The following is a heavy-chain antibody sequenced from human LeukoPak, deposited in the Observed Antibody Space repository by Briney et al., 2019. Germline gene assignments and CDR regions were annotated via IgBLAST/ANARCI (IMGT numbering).Heavy chain of an antibody. CDR3: AKSTAY. Sequence: GGSLRLSCAASGFTFSTYGMHCVRQAPGKGLEWVAVISYDGSNKYYADSVKGRFTISRDNSKNTLYLQMSSLRAEDTAVYYCAKSTAYWGRGTLVTVSS. CDR2: ISYDGSNK. D-gene: IGHD2-8*02. CDR1: GFTFSTYG. V-gene: IGHV3-30*18. J-gene: IGHJ4*02.